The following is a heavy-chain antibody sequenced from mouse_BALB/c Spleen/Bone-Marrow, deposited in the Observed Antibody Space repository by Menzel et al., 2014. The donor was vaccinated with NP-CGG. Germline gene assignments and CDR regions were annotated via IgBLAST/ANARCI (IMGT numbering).Heavy chain of an antibody. CDR1: GYTFXSNW. J-gene: IGHJ4*01. CDR2: TNPSNGRS. CDR3: ARSTGTAPYFYAMDY. D-gene: IGHD4-1*02. Sequence: VQLQQSGAELVKPGASVKLSCKAAGYTFXSNWMHWVKQRPGQGLEWIGETNPSNGRSNYNEKFKSKATLTVDKSSSTAYMQLSSLTSEDSAVYYCARSTGTAPYFYAMDYWGQGTSVTVSS. V-gene: IGHV1S81*02.